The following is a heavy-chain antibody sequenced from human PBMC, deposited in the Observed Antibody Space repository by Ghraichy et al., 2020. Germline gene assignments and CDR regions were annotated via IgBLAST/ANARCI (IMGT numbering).Heavy chain of an antibody. Sequence: SVKVSCKASGGTFSSHTFTWVRQAPGQGLEWMGRIIPHLNLANYAQKFQGRVTFTADESTTTAYMELSRLRSEDTAVYYCARSADTTAYHFSLDSWGQGTLVTVSS. CDR1: GGTFSSHT. D-gene: IGHD3-22*01. CDR3: ARSADTTAYHFSLDS. CDR2: IIPHLNLA. J-gene: IGHJ4*02. V-gene: IGHV1-69*02.